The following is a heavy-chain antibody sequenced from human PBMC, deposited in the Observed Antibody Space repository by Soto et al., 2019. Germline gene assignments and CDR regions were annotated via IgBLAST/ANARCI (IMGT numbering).Heavy chain of an antibody. CDR3: ARGYCSSTSCLRGSNWFDP. CDR2: INSDGSST. CDR1: VFTFSSYW. D-gene: IGHD2-2*01. Sequence: GVSLRLSCGASVFTFSSYWMHWVRQAPGKGRVWVSRINSDGSSTSYADSVKGRFTISRDNAKNTLYLQMNSLRAEDTAAYYCARGYCSSTSCLRGSNWFDPWGQGTLVTVSS. J-gene: IGHJ5*02. V-gene: IGHV3-74*01.